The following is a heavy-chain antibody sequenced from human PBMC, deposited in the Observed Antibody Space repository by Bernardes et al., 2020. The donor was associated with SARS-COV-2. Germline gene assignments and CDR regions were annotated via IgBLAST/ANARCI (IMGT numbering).Heavy chain of an antibody. D-gene: IGHD2-21*02. CDR3: AGSFCGIDCYIGGLRSWDYGMDV. V-gene: IGHV4-39*01. Sequence: SETLSLTCTVSGGSISSSKYYWGWIRQPHGKGLEWIGSIYSSGSSYYNPSLQSRVPESIDTSKNQFSLRLSFVPAADTAVYYCAGSFCGIDCYIGGLRSWDYGMDVWGQGTTVTVSS. J-gene: IGHJ6*02. CDR1: GGSISSSKYY. CDR2: IYSSGSS.